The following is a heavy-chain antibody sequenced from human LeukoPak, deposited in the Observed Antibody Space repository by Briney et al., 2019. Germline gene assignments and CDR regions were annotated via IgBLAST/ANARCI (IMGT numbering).Heavy chain of an antibody. J-gene: IGHJ6*02. D-gene: IGHD3-3*01. CDR2: ISYDGSNK. CDR1: GFTFSSYG. CDR3: ARGYYDFWSVYSDYYYYGMDV. Sequence: PGGSLRLSCAASGFTFSSYGMHWVRQAPGKGLEWVAVISYDGSNKYYADSVKGRFTISRDNSKNTLYLQMNSLRAEDTAVYYCARGYYDFWSVYSDYYYYGMDVWGQGTTVTVSS. V-gene: IGHV3-30*03.